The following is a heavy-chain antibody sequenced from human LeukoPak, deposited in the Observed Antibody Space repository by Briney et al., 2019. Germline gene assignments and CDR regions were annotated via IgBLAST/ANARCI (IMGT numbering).Heavy chain of an antibody. Sequence: SSETLSLTCTVSGGSISSGGHYWTWIRQNPGKGLEWIGYIKYSGNTYYNPSLKSRVTISVDTSKNQFSLKLSSVTAADTAVYYCARNELISSNYYYYGMDVWGQGTTVTVSS. CDR1: GGSISSGGHY. CDR3: ARNELISSNYYYYGMDV. V-gene: IGHV4-31*03. CDR2: IKYSGNT. J-gene: IGHJ6*02.